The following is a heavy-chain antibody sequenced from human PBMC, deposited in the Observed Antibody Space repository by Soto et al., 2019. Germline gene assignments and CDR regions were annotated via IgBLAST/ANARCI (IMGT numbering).Heavy chain of an antibody. CDR2: ISGSGGST. CDR3: AKDFDWLLVRGYFDY. Sequence: GGSLRLSCAASGFTFSSYAMSWVRQAPGKGLEWVSAISGSGGSTYYADSVKGRFTISRDNSKNTLYLQMNSLRAEDTAVYYCAKDFDWLLVRGYFDYWGQGTLVTVSS. CDR1: GFTFSSYA. D-gene: IGHD3-9*01. V-gene: IGHV3-23*01. J-gene: IGHJ4*02.